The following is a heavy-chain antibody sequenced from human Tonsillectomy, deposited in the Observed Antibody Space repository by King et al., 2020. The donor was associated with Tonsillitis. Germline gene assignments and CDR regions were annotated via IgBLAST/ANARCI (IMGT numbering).Heavy chain of an antibody. CDR2: IYYSGST. CDR3: ARGSRLGISSFDY. Sequence: QLQESGPGLVKPSETLSLTCTVSGGSISSSSYYWGWIRQPPGKGLEWIGSIYYSGSTYYNPSLKSRVTMSVDTSNNQFSLKLSSVTAADTAVYYCARGSRLGISSFDYWGQGPLVPVSS. CDR1: GGSISSSSYY. D-gene: IGHD3-22*01. V-gene: IGHV4-39*01. J-gene: IGHJ4*02.